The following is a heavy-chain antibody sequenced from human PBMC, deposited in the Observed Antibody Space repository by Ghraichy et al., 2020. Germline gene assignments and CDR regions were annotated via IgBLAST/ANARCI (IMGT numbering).Heavy chain of an antibody. CDR1: GFTFSSYA. V-gene: IGHV3-23*01. CDR3: TRSYYDFWSAIDY. Sequence: GGSLRLSCAASGFTFSSYAMSWVRQAPGKGLEWVSAIRGSDSSTYYADSVKGRFTISRDNSKNTLYLQMNSLRAEDTAVYYCTRSYYDFWSAIDYWGQGTLVTVSS. J-gene: IGHJ4*02. D-gene: IGHD3-3*01. CDR2: IRGSDSST.